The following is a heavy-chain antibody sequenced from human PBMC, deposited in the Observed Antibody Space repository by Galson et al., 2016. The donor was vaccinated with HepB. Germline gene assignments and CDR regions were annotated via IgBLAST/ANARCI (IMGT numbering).Heavy chain of an antibody. CDR3: ARGAAKWGDFDY. CDR2: ISAYNGDI. V-gene: IGHV1-18*01. CDR1: GYTFTNYG. Sequence: SVKVSCKASGYTFTNYGITWVRQAPGQGVEWMGWISAYNGDIHYAQRLQDRLTVTIDTPTSTAYMDLRSLRSDDTAVYYCARGAAKWGDFDYWGQGTLVIVSS. D-gene: IGHD1-26*01. J-gene: IGHJ4*02.